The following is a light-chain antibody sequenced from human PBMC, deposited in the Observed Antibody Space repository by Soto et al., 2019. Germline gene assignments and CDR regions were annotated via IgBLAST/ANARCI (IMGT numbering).Light chain of an antibody. J-gene: IGKJ4*01. CDR3: QQYGSSRALT. Sequence: EIVLTQAPGTLSLSPGERATLYCRASQSVSSSYLAWYQQKPGQAPRLLIYGASSRATGIPDRFSGSGSGTDFTLTISRLEPEDFAVYYCQQYGSSRALTFGGGTKVDIK. CDR1: QSVSSSY. V-gene: IGKV3-20*01. CDR2: GAS.